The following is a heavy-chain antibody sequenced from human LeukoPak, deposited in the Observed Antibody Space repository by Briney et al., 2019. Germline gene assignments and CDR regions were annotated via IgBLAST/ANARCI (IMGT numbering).Heavy chain of an antibody. J-gene: IGHJ4*02. V-gene: IGHV3-30*07. CDR1: GFSFIDFA. CDR2: ISHDSKTK. CDR3: AKDRDFITIFGVGSFDY. D-gene: IGHD3-3*01. Sequence: GGSLRLSCSASGFSFIDFAMHWVRQAPGKGLEWVAVISHDSKTKYHAESVKGRFTISRDNSKNTLYLQMNSLRAEDTAVYYCAKDRDFITIFGVGSFDYWGQGTLVTVSS.